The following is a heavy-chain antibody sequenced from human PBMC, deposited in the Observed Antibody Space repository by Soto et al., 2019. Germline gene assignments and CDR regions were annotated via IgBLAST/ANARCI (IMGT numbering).Heavy chain of an antibody. Sequence: SVKVSCKASGGTFSSYAISWVRQAPGQGLEWMGGIIPIFGTANYAQRFQGRVTITADESTSTAYMELSSLRSEDTAVYYCARAVDYGDYLQTTLDYWGQRTLVAVSS. CDR1: GGTFSSYA. CDR2: IIPIFGTA. CDR3: ARAVDYGDYLQTTLDY. J-gene: IGHJ4*02. D-gene: IGHD4-17*01. V-gene: IGHV1-69*13.